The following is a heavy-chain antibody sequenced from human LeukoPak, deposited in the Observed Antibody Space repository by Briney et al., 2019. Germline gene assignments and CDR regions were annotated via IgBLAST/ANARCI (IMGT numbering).Heavy chain of an antibody. CDR2: ISFDGSNQ. V-gene: IGHV3-30*18. D-gene: IGHD4-17*01. CDR1: GFTFSSFG. CDR3: AKSHPPTVTTEEGEYLQH. J-gene: IGHJ1*01. Sequence: GGSLRLSCAASGFTFSSFGMHWVRQAPGQGLEWVAVISFDGSNQYYAGSVKGRFTIYRDNFKNTVYLQMNSLRAEETAVYYCAKSHPPTVTTEEGEYLQHWGQGTLVTVSS.